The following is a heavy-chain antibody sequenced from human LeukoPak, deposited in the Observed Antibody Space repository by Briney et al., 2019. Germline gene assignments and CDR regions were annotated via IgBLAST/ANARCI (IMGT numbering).Heavy chain of an antibody. Sequence: PGGSLRLSCAASGFTFSSYWMHWVRQAPGKGLVWVSRINSDGSSTSYADSVKGRFTISRDNAKNTLYLQMDSLRAEDTAVYYCALIAVAGDPNDYWGQGTLVTVSS. CDR1: GFTFSSYW. CDR2: INSDGSST. CDR3: ALIAVAGDPNDY. J-gene: IGHJ4*02. D-gene: IGHD6-19*01. V-gene: IGHV3-74*01.